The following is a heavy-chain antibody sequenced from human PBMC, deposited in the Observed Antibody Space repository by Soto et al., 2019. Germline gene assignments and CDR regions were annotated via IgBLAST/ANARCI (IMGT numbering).Heavy chain of an antibody. CDR1: GFTFTSSA. Sequence: SVKVSCKASGFTFTSSAVQWVRQARGQRLEWIGWIVVGSGNTNYAQKFQERVTITRDMSTSTAYMELSSLRSEDTAVYYCAADRDSSSPHGMDVWGQGTTVTV. CDR3: AADRDSSSPHGMDV. CDR2: IVVGSGNT. V-gene: IGHV1-58*01. J-gene: IGHJ6*02. D-gene: IGHD6-13*01.